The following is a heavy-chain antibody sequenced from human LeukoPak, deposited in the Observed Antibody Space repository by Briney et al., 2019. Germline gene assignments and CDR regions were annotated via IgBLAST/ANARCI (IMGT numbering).Heavy chain of an antibody. CDR3: VRDNLENQWLERSY. D-gene: IGHD6-19*01. J-gene: IGHJ4*02. V-gene: IGHV3-48*03. Sequence: GGSLRLSCLTSGFTLSTNAMSWVRQAPGKGLEWVSQISASETSIKYADSVRGRFTISRDNVKNSVYLQMNSLRAEDTAIYYCVRDNLENQWLERSYWGQGTLVTVSS. CDR2: ISASETSI. CDR1: GFTLSTNA.